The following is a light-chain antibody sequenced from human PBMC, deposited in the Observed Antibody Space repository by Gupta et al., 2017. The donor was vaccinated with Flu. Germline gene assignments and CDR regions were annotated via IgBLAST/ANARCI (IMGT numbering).Light chain of an antibody. CDR3: AAWDDSLNVRV. J-gene: IGLJ3*02. V-gene: IGLV1-44*01. Sequence: QSVLPQPPTASGTPGTRVTLHCSGSSSNIVSNTVNWYQQLPGTAPKLLIYSINQRPSGVPDRFSGSKSGTSASLAISGLQSEDEADYYCAAWDDSLNVRVFGGGTKLTVL. CDR2: SIN. CDR1: SSNIVSNT.